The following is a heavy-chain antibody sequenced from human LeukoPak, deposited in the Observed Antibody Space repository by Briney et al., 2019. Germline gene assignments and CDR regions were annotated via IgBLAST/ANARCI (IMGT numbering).Heavy chain of an antibody. CDR3: ARPGYCSTTSCPAIDY. D-gene: IGHD2-2*01. CDR1: GYIFSTYW. V-gene: IGHV5-51*01. CDR2: IYPGDSDT. Sequence: TGESLKISCKGSGYIFSTYWIGWVRQMPGKGLEWMGIIYPGDSDTRYSPSFQGQVTISADKSISTAFLHWSSLKASDTAMYYCARPGYCSTTSCPAIDYWGQGTLVTVSS. J-gene: IGHJ4*02.